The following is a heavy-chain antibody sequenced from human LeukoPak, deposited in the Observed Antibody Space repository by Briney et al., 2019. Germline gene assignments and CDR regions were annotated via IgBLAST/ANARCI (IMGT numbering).Heavy chain of an antibody. V-gene: IGHV3-9*01. Sequence: GGSLRLSCAASGFTFDDYAMHWVRQAPGKGLEWVSGISWNSGSIGYADSVKGRFTISRDNAKNSLYLQMNSLRAEDTALYYCAKTGSGWLFDYWGQGTLVTVSS. CDR1: GFTFDDYA. D-gene: IGHD6-19*01. CDR3: AKTGSGWLFDY. CDR2: ISWNSGSI. J-gene: IGHJ4*02.